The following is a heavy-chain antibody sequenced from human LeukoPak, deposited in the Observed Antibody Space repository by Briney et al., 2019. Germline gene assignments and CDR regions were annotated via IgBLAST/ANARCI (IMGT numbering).Heavy chain of an antibody. Sequence: PSETLSLTCTVSGGSIGSYYWSWIRQPPGKGLEWIGYIYYSGSTNYNPSLKSRVTISVDTSKNQFSLKLSSVTAADTAVYYCARGGYYGSGNDFRFDPWGQGTLVTVSS. J-gene: IGHJ5*02. CDR3: ARGGYYGSGNDFRFDP. CDR2: IYYSGST. D-gene: IGHD3-10*01. CDR1: GGSIGSYY. V-gene: IGHV4-59*01.